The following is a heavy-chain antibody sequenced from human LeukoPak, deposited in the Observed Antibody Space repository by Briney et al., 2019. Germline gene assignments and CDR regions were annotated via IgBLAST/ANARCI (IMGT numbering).Heavy chain of an antibody. CDR2: IYYSGST. D-gene: IGHD2-2*01. CDR1: GGSISSGGYY. Sequence: PSQTLSLTCTVSGGSISSGGYYWSWIRQHPGKGLEWIGYIYYSGSTYYNPSLKSRVTISVDTSKNQFSLKLSSVTAADTAVYYCARGRCSSTSCPFDYWGQGTLATVSS. V-gene: IGHV4-31*03. CDR3: ARGRCSSTSCPFDY. J-gene: IGHJ4*02.